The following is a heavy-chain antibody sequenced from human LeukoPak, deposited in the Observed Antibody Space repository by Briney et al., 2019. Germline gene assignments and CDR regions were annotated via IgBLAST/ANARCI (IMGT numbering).Heavy chain of an antibody. Sequence: PSETLSLTCTVSGGSISSYYWSWIRQPPGKGLEWIGYIYYSGSTNYNPSLKSRVTISVDTSKNQFSLKLSSVTAADTAVYYCARDRGGSMLGYFDYWGQGTLVTVSS. CDR3: ARDRGGSMLGYFDY. J-gene: IGHJ4*02. D-gene: IGHD1-26*01. CDR1: GGSISSYY. CDR2: IYYSGST. V-gene: IGHV4-59*01.